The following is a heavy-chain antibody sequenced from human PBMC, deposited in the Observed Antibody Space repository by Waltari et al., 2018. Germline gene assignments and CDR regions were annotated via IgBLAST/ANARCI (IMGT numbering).Heavy chain of an antibody. CDR2: VYYRGTT. CDR1: GGSLSDHF. D-gene: IGHD3-10*01. V-gene: IGHV4-59*11. J-gene: IGHJ6*02. Sequence: QVPLQESGPGLVKSSETLSLTCSVSGGSLSDHFWSWVRQSPGKGLVWIGNVYYRGTTSYNPSLKSRVTISIDTSKNQFSLKLNSVTAADTAIYYCARMYYYDYYYGMDVWGQGTTVIVSS. CDR3: ARMYYYDYYYGMDV.